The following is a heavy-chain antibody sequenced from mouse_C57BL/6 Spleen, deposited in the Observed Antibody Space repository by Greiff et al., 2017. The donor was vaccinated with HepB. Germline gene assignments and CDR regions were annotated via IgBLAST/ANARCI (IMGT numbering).Heavy chain of an antibody. Sequence: QVQLQQPGAELVKPGASVKLSCKASGYTFTSYWMHWVKQRPGQGLEWIGMIHPNSGSTNYNEKFKSKATLTVDKSSSTAYMQLSSLTSEDSAVYYCARNYDGGDYFDYWGQGTTLTVSS. D-gene: IGHD2-4*01. J-gene: IGHJ2*01. V-gene: IGHV1-64*01. CDR2: IHPNSGST. CDR3: ARNYDGGDYFDY. CDR1: GYTFTSYW.